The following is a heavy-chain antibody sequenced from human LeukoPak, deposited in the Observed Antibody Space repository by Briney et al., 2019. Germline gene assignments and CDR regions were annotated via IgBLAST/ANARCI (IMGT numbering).Heavy chain of an antibody. D-gene: IGHD6-13*01. CDR2: ISSSCRTI. V-gene: IGHV3-48*03. Sequence: GGSLRLSCAASVFTFSSYEMIGVRQSPGKGGEGVSYISSSCRTIYYADSVKVRFTISRDNAKNTLYVHINSLRPGDTAVYYCARVPERSSWFRPHYYSGMDVWGKGTTVTVSS. CDR3: ARVPERSSWFRPHYYSGMDV. CDR1: VFTFSSYE. J-gene: IGHJ6*04.